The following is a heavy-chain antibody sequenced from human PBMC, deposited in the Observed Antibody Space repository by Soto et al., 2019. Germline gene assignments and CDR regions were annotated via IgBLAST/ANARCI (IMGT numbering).Heavy chain of an antibody. Sequence: QVQLQESGPGLVKPSDTLSLTCAVSGYSISSSNWWGWIRQPPGKVLEWIGYIYYSGTTYYNPSLKSRVTMSVDTSKNHFSRKLTSVTAVDTAVYYCARREIQGPIDYWGQGTLVTVSS. CDR3: ARREIQGPIDY. V-gene: IGHV4-28*01. CDR1: GYSISSSNW. CDR2: IYYSGTT. J-gene: IGHJ4*02. D-gene: IGHD1-26*01.